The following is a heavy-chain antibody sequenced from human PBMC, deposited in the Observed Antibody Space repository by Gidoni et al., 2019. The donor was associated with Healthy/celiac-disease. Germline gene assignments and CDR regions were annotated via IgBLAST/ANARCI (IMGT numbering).Heavy chain of an antibody. CDR3: ARAPIPYYFDY. V-gene: IGHV1-69*01. CDR1: GGPFSSYA. CDR2: IIPIFGTA. J-gene: IGHJ4*02. Sequence: QVQLVQSGAEVKKPGSSVKVSCKASGGPFSSYAISRVRQAPGQGLEWMGGIIPIFGTANYAQKFQGRVTITADESTSTAYMELSSLRSEDTAVYYCARAPIPYYFDYWGQGTLVTVSS.